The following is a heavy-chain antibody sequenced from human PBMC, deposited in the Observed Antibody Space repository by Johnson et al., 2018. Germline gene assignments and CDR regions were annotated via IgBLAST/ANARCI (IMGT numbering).Heavy chain of an antibody. V-gene: IGHV1-69*12. CDR1: GDTFRSYG. Sequence: QVQLVQSGAEVKKXGSSVKVSCKASGDTFRSYGITWVRQAPGQGLEWMGGIIPIFGTTDYAHMLPGRVTIPAGEPTNTVYMELSSLKSEETAVYFCVRIAELAGAFDIWGQVTLVTVSA. J-gene: IGHJ3*02. CDR3: VRIAELAGAFDI. CDR2: IIPIFGTT. D-gene: IGHD3-10*01.